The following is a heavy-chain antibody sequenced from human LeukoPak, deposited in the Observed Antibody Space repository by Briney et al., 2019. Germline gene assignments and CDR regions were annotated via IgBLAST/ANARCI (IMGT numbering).Heavy chain of an antibody. V-gene: IGHV3-48*03. Sequence: GGSLRLSCAASGFTFSSYEMNWVRQAPGKGLEWVSYISSSGSTIYYADSVKGRFTISRDNAKNSLYLQMNSLRAEDTAVYYCARGRGDYGDYRDDYWGQGTLVTVSS. D-gene: IGHD4-17*01. CDR2: ISSSGSTI. CDR1: GFTFSSYE. J-gene: IGHJ4*02. CDR3: ARGRGDYGDYRDDY.